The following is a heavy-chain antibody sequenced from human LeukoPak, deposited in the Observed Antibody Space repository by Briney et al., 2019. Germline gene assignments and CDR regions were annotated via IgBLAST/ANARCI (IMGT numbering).Heavy chain of an antibody. V-gene: IGHV3-33*01. J-gene: IGHJ4*02. CDR3: SRLATIMVAFDY. D-gene: IGHD2-8*01. Sequence: GGSLRLSCAASGFTFSSYGMHWVRQAPGKGLEWVAVIWYDGSNKYYADSVKGRFTISRDNSKNTLYLQMNSLRAEDTAVYYCSRLATIMVAFDYWGQGTLVTVSS. CDR2: IWYDGSNK. CDR1: GFTFSSYG.